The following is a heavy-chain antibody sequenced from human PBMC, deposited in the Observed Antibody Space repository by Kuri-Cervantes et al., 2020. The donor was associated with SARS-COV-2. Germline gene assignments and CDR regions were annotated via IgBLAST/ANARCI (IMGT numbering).Heavy chain of an antibody. V-gene: IGHV3-43*01. D-gene: IGHD3-16*01. CDR2: ISWDGGST. Sequence: GGSLRLSCATSGFTFGNYFMHWVRQRPGKGLEWVSLISWDGGSTYYAGSVKGRFTISRDNSKDSLFLQMNSLRSEDTAFYYCSSGGSQREWYYWGQGTLVTVSS. J-gene: IGHJ4*02. CDR1: GFTFGNYF. CDR3: SSGGSQREWYY.